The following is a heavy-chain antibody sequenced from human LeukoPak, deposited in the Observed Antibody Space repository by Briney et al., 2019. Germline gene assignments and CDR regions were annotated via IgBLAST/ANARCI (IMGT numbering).Heavy chain of an antibody. J-gene: IGHJ4*02. CDR1: GGSISSYY. D-gene: IGHD4-17*01. Sequence: KSSETLSLTCTVSGGSISSYYWSWIRQPPGKGLEWIGYIYYSGSTNYNPSLKSRVTISVDTSKNQFSLKLSSVTAADTAVYYCARVESGPVGDYHFWGQGTRVTVSS. V-gene: IGHV4-59*01. CDR2: IYYSGST. CDR3: ARVESGPVGDYHF.